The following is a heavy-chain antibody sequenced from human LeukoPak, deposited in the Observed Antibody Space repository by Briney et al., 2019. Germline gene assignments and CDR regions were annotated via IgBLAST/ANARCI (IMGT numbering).Heavy chain of an antibody. CDR2: IAPSGGA. D-gene: IGHD4-17*01. CDR1: GASISTYY. CDR3: ARHVATTVTRGYSCHPMDV. J-gene: IGHJ6*03. Sequence: SETLSLTCTASGASISTYYWSWIRQPPGEGLEWIAYIAPSGGAVYNPSLNSRLTVSVDTSKNQFSLKLDSVTAADTAVYYCARHVATTVTRGYSCHPMDVWGKGTTVSVSS. V-gene: IGHV4-4*09.